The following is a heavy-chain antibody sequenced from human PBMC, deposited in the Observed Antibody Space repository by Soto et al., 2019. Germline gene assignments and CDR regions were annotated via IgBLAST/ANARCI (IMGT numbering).Heavy chain of an antibody. D-gene: IGHD3-3*01. CDR1: GYSFTSYD. V-gene: IGHV1-8*01. CDR2: MNPNSGNT. J-gene: IGHJ5*02. CDR3: ARTPSGLTPTFP. Sequence: QVQQVQSGAEVKTPGASVKVSCKASGYSFTSYDSNWVRQATGQGLEWMGWMNPNSGNTGYAQKFQGRVTMTRNTSISTAYMELSSLRSEDTAVYYCARTPSGLTPTFPWGQGTLVTVSS.